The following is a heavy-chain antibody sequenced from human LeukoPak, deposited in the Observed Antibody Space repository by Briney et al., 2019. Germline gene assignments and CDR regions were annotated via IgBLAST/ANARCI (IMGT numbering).Heavy chain of an antibody. Sequence: PSETLSLTCTVSGGSISSGGYYWSWIRQHPGKGLEWIGYIYYSGSTYYNPSLKSRVTISVDTSKNQFSLKRSSVTAADTAVYYCARVIGYSGYDAFDYWGQGTLVTVSS. V-gene: IGHV4-31*03. J-gene: IGHJ4*02. D-gene: IGHD5-12*01. CDR1: GGSISSGGYY. CDR2: IYYSGST. CDR3: ARVIGYSGYDAFDY.